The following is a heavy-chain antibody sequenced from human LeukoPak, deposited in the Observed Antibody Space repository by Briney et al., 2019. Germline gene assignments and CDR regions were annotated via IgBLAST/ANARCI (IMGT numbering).Heavy chain of an antibody. CDR1: GFTVSSNY. CDR3: ARDLSNRGRDYYYYMDV. J-gene: IGHJ6*03. Sequence: GGSLRLSCAASGFTVSSNYMSWVRQAPGKGLEWVSVIYSGGSTYYADSVKGRFTISRDNSKNTLYLQMNSLRAEDTAVYYCARDLSNRGRDYYYYMDVWGKGTTVTVSS. V-gene: IGHV3-53*01. CDR2: IYSGGST. D-gene: IGHD7-27*01.